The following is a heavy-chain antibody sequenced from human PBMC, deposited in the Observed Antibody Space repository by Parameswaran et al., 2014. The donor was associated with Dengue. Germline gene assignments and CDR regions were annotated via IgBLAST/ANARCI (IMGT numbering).Heavy chain of an antibody. V-gene: IGHV3-53*01. CDR3: ARWNYYDSSGYYY. CDR2: IYSGGST. J-gene: IGHJ4*02. D-gene: IGHD3-22*01. Sequence: VRQMPGKGLEWVSVIYSGGSTYYADSVKGRFTISRDNSKNTLYLQMNSLRAEDTAVYYCARWNYYDSSGYYYWGQGTLVTVSS.